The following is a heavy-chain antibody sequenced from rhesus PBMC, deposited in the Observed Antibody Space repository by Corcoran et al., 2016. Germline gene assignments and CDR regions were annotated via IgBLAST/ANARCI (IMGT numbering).Heavy chain of an antibody. CDR3: VLDSLITKSAGDY. D-gene: IGHD4-11*01. CDR2: INGNGDTF. J-gene: IGHJ4*01. CDR1: GVSITNNW. Sequence: QVRLQESGPGLVKPSETLSLTCDVSGVSITNNWCSWIHQPPGKGLEWIGEINGNGDTFYRNPSLESRVTISTDASKNQLSLKLRFVSAADTAVYYCVLDSLITKSAGDYWGQGTLVTVSS. V-gene: IGHV4-80*01.